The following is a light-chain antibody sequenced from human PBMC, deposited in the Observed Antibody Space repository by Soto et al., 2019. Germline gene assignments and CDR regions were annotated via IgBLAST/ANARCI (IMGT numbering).Light chain of an antibody. CDR2: GAS. V-gene: IGKV3-15*01. Sequence: EVVMTQSPATVSVSPGEGVTLSCRASQTISNDLAWYQQKPGQAPRLLIYGASTRATGVPARFSGGGSVTEFTLTIISLQSEDFAFYYCQQNNKWPPVTFGGGTKVEIK. CDR3: QQNNKWPPVT. J-gene: IGKJ4*01. CDR1: QTISND.